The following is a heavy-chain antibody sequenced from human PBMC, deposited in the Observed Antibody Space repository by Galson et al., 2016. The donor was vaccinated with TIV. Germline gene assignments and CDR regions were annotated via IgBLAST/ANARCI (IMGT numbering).Heavy chain of an antibody. CDR3: AKDRFYCSFSSCHGPFDD. J-gene: IGHJ4*02. V-gene: IGHV3-23*01. D-gene: IGHD2-15*01. CDR2: ISPTGSIT. CDR1: GLTFSSRA. Sequence: SLRLSCAGSGLTFSSRAMSWVRQAPGQGLEWVASISPTGSITYYAASVKGRFTISRDNSKNTLSLEMTSLRADDTAMYFCAKDRFYCSFSSCHGPFDDWGQGALVTVSS.